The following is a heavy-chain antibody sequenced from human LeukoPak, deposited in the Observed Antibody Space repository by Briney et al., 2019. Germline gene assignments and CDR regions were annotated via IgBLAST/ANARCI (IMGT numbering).Heavy chain of an antibody. Sequence: TGGSLRLSCAASGFTFTKYWMTCVRQAPGKGLERVANIKQDGSEKNYVDSVKDRFTISRDDAKNSLYLQMDSLRAEDTAVYYCARGLLVAACIDYWGQGTLVTVSS. D-gene: IGHD2-2*01. CDR2: IKQDGSEK. CDR1: GFTFTKYW. CDR3: ARGLLVAACIDY. V-gene: IGHV3-7*04. J-gene: IGHJ4*02.